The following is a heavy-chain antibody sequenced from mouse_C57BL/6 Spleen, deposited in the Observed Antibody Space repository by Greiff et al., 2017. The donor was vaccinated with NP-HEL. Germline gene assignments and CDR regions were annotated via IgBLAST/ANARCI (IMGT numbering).Heavy chain of an antibody. D-gene: IGHD2-4*01. J-gene: IGHJ1*03. CDR3: ARGGDYYWYFDV. CDR2: ISYDGSN. Sequence: ESGPGLVKPSQSLSLTCSVTGYSITSGYYWNWIRQFPGNKLEWMGYISYDGSNNYIPSLKNRISITRDTSKNQFFLKLNSVTTEDTATYYCARGGDYYWYFDVWGTGTTVTVSS. CDR1: GYSITSGYY. V-gene: IGHV3-6*01.